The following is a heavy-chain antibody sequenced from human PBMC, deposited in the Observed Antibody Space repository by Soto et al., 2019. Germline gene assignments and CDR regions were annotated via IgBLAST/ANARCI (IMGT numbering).Heavy chain of an antibody. J-gene: IGHJ4*02. CDR2: VNDGGRP. D-gene: IGHD3-22*01. CDR3: ARLGYYHIGGPP. CDR1: GGSFGAYY. Sequence: SETLALTCAVYGGSFGAYYWSWIRQPPGKGLEWIGEVNDGGRPNYSVSLKSRLTISLDTSKNQFSLKLSSVTAADTAVYYCARLGYYHIGGPPWGQGTLVT. V-gene: IGHV4-34*01.